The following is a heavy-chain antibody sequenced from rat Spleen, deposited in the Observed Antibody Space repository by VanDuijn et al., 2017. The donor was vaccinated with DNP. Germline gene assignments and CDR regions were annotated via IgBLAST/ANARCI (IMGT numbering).Heavy chain of an antibody. Sequence: EVKLVESGGGLVQPGRSLKLSCAASGFNFNDYWMGWVRQAPTKGLEWVATISYDGSSTYYRDSVKGRFTLSRDNAKSTLYLQMDSLRSEDTATYYCTRHRTIMPYYYAMDAWGQGASVTVSS. CDR2: ISYDGSST. D-gene: IGHD1-12*01. J-gene: IGHJ4*01. V-gene: IGHV5-29*01. CDR1: GFNFNDYW. CDR3: TRHRTIMPYYYAMDA.